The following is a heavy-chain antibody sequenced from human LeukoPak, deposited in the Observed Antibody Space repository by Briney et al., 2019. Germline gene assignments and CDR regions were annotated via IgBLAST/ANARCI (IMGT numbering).Heavy chain of an antibody. CDR1: GGSFSGYY. CDR2: IYYSGST. D-gene: IGHD1-26*01. Sequence: SETLSLTCAVYGGSFSGYYWSWIRQHPGKGLEWIGYIYYSGSTYYNPSLKSRVTISVDTSKNQFSLKLSSVTAADTAVYYCARSGGSRIFDYWGQGTLVTVSS. J-gene: IGHJ4*02. V-gene: IGHV4-31*11. CDR3: ARSGGSRIFDY.